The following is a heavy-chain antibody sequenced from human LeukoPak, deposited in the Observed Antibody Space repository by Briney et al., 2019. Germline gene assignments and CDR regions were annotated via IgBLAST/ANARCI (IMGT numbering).Heavy chain of an antibody. Sequence: ASVKVPCKASGYTFTDYYIHWVRQAPGQGLEWMGRINPNTGGTNYAQRFQGRVSMTRDRSISTAYMDLNRLTSGDTAVYYCARDQGDGGNSFDPWGQGTLVTV. CDR2: INPNTGGT. CDR3: ARDQGDGGNSFDP. CDR1: GYTFTDYY. V-gene: IGHV1-2*06. J-gene: IGHJ5*02. D-gene: IGHD4-23*01.